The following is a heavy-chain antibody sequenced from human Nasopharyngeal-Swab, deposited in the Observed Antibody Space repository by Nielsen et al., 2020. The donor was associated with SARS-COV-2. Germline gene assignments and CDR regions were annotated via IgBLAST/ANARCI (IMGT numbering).Heavy chain of an antibody. D-gene: IGHD3-22*01. J-gene: IGHJ4*02. CDR1: GFTFNNYA. V-gene: IGHV3-23*01. CDR2: ISGSGGTT. Sequence: GESLKISCAASGFTFNNYAMSWVRQAPGKGLEWVSAISGSGGTTYYADSVKGRFTISRDDSKNTLYLQMNSLRAEDTAVYYCARDGLSGYYPYFDYWGQGTLVTVSS. CDR3: ARDGLSGYYPYFDY.